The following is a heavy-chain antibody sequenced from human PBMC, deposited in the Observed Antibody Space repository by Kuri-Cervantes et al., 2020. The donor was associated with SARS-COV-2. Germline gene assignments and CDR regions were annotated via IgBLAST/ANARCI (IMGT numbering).Heavy chain of an antibody. CDR2: INHSGST. CDR3: ARGVGAAVAGTLITIYYYYGMDV. V-gene: IGHV4-34*01. D-gene: IGHD6-19*01. J-gene: IGHJ6*02. Sequence: ESLKISCAASGFTVSSNYWSWIRQPPGKGLEWIGEINHSGSTNYNPSLKSRVTISVDTSKNQFSLKLSSVTAADTAVYYCARGVGAAVAGTLITIYYYYGMDVWGQGTTVTVSS. CDR1: GFTVSSNY.